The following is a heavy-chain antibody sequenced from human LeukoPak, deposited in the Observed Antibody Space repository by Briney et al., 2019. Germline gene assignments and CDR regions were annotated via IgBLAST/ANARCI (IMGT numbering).Heavy chain of an antibody. Sequence: SETLSLTCTVSGGSISSYYWSWIRQPPGKGLEWIGYIYYSGSTNYNPSLKSRVTISVDTSKNQFSLKLSSVTAADTAVYYCARITDRTIFGEIMHGFDVWGQGTPVTVSS. CDR2: IYYSGST. CDR1: GGSISSYY. D-gene: IGHD3-3*01. CDR3: ARITDRTIFGEIMHGFDV. V-gene: IGHV4-59*08. J-gene: IGHJ3*01.